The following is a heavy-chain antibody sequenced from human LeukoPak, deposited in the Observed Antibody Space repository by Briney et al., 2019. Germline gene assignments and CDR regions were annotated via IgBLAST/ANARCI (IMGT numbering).Heavy chain of an antibody. CDR3: ARGGHQGTYYDFWSGYWEFDC. Sequence: GASVKVSCKASGYTFTGYYMHWVRQAPGQGLEWMGWINPNSGGTNYAQKFQGRVTMTRDTSISTAYMELSRLRSDDTAVYYCARGGHQGTYYDFWSGYWEFDCWGQGTLVTVSS. CDR1: GYTFTGYY. V-gene: IGHV1-2*02. J-gene: IGHJ4*02. D-gene: IGHD3-3*01. CDR2: INPNSGGT.